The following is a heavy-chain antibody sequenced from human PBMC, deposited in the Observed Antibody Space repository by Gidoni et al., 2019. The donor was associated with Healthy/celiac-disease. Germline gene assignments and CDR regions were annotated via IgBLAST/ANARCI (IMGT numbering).Heavy chain of an antibody. V-gene: IGHV4-39*01. CDR1: GGSISSSRYY. CDR3: ARSSGYNGFFFDY. D-gene: IGHD3-22*01. J-gene: IGHJ4*02. Sequence: QLQLQESGPGLVKPSETLSLTCTVPGGSISSSRYYWGWIRQPPGKGLEWIGSIYYSVSTYYNPSLKIRVTISVDTSKNQFSLKLSSVTAADTAVYYCARSSGYNGFFFDYWGQGTLVTVSS. CDR2: IYYSVST.